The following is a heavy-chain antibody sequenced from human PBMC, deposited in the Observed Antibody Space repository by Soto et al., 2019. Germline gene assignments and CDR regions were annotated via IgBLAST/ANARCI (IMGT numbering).Heavy chain of an antibody. V-gene: IGHV3-9*01. CDR3: ARDYGYDGSGYLFDY. D-gene: IGHD3-22*01. CDR1: GFTFDDYA. J-gene: IGHJ4*02. CDR2: ISWNSGSI. Sequence: LRLSCAASGFTFDDYAMHWVRQAPGKGLEWVSGISWNSGSIGYADSVKGRFTISRDNAKNSLYLQINSLRAEDTALYYCARDYGYDGSGYLFDYWGQGTLVTVSS.